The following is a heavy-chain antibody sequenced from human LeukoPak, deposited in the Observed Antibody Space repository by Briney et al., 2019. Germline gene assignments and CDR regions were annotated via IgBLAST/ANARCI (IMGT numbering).Heavy chain of an antibody. CDR3: ARGYSSSWYWFDP. CDR2: IIPILGIA. D-gene: IGHD6-13*01. Sequence: SVNVSCTASGGTFSSYAISWVRQAPGQGLEWMGRIIPILGIANYAQKFQGRVTITADKSTSTAYMELSSLRSEDTAVYYCARGYSSSWYWFDPWGQGSLVTVSS. V-gene: IGHV1-69*04. J-gene: IGHJ5*02. CDR1: GGTFSSYA.